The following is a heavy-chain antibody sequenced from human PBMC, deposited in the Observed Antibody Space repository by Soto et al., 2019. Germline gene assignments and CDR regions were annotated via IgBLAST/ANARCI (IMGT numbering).Heavy chain of an antibody. CDR1: GYTFTDHY. V-gene: IGHV1-2*04. CDR2: INPNTGFA. CDR3: ARDVVGIWNDRYFDP. J-gene: IGHJ5*02. Sequence: QVQLVQSGAEVKKPGASLKVSCKASGYTFTDHYIHWVRQVPGQGLQWMGWINPNTGFAHSAQKFQGSVTMTSDTSISTAYMELSRLKSDDTAMYYCARDVVGIWNDRYFDPWGQGTLVTVSS. D-gene: IGHD1-1*01.